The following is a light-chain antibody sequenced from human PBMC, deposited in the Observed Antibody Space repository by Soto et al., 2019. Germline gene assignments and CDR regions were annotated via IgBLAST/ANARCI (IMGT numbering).Light chain of an antibody. CDR1: QSVSNN. CDR3: QQRSNWPSIT. V-gene: IGKV3-11*01. CDR2: DAS. J-gene: IGKJ5*01. Sequence: EIVLTQSPGTLSLSPGERATLSCRASQSVSNNFLVWYQQKPGQAPRLLIYDASNRATGIPARFSGSGSGTDFTLTINSLEPEDFAVYYCQQRSNWPSITFGQGTRLEIK.